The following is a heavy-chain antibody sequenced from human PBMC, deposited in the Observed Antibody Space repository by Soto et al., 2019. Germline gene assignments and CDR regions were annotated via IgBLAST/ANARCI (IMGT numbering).Heavy chain of an antibody. CDR2: INHSGST. Sequence: QVQLQQWGAGLLKPSETLSLTCAVYGGSFSGYYWSWIRQPPGKGLEWIGEINHSGSTNYNPSLKSRVTIAVDTSKNQFSLKLSSVTAADTAVYYCARVGYSYGPPDYWGQGTLVTVSS. D-gene: IGHD5-18*01. V-gene: IGHV4-34*01. CDR3: ARVGYSYGPPDY. J-gene: IGHJ4*02. CDR1: GGSFSGYY.